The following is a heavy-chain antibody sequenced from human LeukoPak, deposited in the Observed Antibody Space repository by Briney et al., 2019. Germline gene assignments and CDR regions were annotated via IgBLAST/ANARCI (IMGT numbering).Heavy chain of an antibody. CDR3: ARWIAVAGPTDY. CDR2: IYHSGST. J-gene: IGHJ4*02. D-gene: IGHD6-19*01. CDR1: GYSISSGYY. Sequence: SETLSLTCAVSGYSISSGYYWGWIRQPPGKGLEWIGNIYHSGSTYYNPSLKSRVTISVDTSKNQFSLKVSSVNAADTAVYYCARWIAVAGPTDYWGQGTLVTVPS. V-gene: IGHV4-38-2*01.